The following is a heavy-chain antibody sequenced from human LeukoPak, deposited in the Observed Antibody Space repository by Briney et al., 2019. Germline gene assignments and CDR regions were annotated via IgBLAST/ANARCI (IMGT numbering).Heavy chain of an antibody. Sequence: RRASVKVSCKASGYTFTSYGISWVRQAPGQGLEWMGWINPNSGGTNYAQKFQGRVTMTRDTSISTAYMELSRLRSDDTAVYYCARDGWGYYGSGTQVHWGQGTLVTVSS. CDR1: GYTFTSYG. CDR2: INPNSGGT. CDR3: ARDGWGYYGSGTQVH. V-gene: IGHV1-2*02. J-gene: IGHJ4*02. D-gene: IGHD3-10*01.